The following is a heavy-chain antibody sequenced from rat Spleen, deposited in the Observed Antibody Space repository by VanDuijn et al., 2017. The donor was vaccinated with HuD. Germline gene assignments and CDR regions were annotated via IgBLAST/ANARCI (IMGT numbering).Heavy chain of an antibody. J-gene: IGHJ2*01. Sequence: EVQLVESGGGLVQPGRSLKLSCAASGFTFSNYYMAWVRQAPTKGLEWVAYISTGGGSTYYRDSVKGRFTISRDNAKSTLYLQMDSLRFEDTATYYCTTATTVATHFDYWGQGVMVTVSS. CDR3: TTATTVATHFDY. D-gene: IGHD1-3*01. V-gene: IGHV5-27*01. CDR2: ISTGGGST. CDR1: GFTFSNYY.